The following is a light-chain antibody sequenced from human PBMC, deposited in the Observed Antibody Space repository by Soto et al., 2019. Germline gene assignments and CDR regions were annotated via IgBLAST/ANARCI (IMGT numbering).Light chain of an antibody. V-gene: IGKV3-11*01. J-gene: IGKJ2*01. CDR3: QHRGNWPPYA. CDR2: DAS. Sequence: EIVLTQSPATLSLSPGESATLSCRASQTVTSYLAWYQHKPGLPPRLLIYDASNRATGIPARFSGSGSGTDFTLTISSLEDEDFAVYYCQHRGNWPPYAFGQGTKLEIK. CDR1: QTVTSY.